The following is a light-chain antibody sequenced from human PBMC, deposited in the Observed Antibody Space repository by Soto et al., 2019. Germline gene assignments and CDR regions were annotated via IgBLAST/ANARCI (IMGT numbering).Light chain of an antibody. J-gene: IGKJ2*01. CDR1: QSVTSSH. CDR3: QQFDSSPYT. V-gene: IGKV3-20*01. CDR2: GAS. Sequence: EIVLTQTPGTLSLSPGERATLSCRASQSVTSSHLAWYQQKPGQAPRLLIYGASSRASGIPDRFSGSGSGTDFTLTINRLGPEDSAVYYCQQFDSSPYTFGQGTKLEI.